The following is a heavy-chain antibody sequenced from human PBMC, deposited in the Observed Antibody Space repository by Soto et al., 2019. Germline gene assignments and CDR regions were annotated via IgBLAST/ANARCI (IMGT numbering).Heavy chain of an antibody. CDR3: ARLNGIAVAGTDYYYGMDV. Sequence: GESLKISCKGSGYSFTSYWIGWVRQMPEKGLEWMGIIYPGDSDTRYSPSFQGQVTISADKSISTAYLQWSSLKASDTAMYYCARLNGIAVAGTDYYYGMDVWGQGTTVTVSS. V-gene: IGHV5-51*01. CDR2: IYPGDSDT. CDR1: GYSFTSYW. J-gene: IGHJ6*02. D-gene: IGHD6-19*01.